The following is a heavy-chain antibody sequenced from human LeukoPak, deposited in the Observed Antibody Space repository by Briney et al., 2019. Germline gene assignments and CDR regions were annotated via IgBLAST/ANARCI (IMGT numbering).Heavy chain of an antibody. J-gene: IGHJ6*02. CDR3: ARVGGTNYYYYGMDV. CDR2: IYYSGST. V-gene: IGHV4-39*07. Sequence: PSETLSLTCTVSGGSISSSSYCWGWIRQPPGKGLEWIGTIYYSGSTYYNPSLKSRVTISVDTSKNQFSLKLSSVTAADMAVYYCARVGGTNYYYYGMDVWGQGTTVTVSS. CDR1: GGSISSSSYC. D-gene: IGHD3-10*01.